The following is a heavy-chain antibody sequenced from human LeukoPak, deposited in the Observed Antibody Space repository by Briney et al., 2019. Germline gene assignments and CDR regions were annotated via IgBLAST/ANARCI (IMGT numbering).Heavy chain of an antibody. Sequence: PSETLSLTCAVYGGSFNGYYWSWIRQPPGKGLEWIGEINHSGSTNYNPSLKSRVTMSVDTSKNQVSLKLSSVTAAVTAVYYCARGPGSGSYFAWFDPWGQGTQVTVSS. J-gene: IGHJ5*02. CDR3: ARGPGSGSYFAWFDP. D-gene: IGHD3-10*01. CDR2: INHSGST. CDR1: GGSFNGYY. V-gene: IGHV4-34*01.